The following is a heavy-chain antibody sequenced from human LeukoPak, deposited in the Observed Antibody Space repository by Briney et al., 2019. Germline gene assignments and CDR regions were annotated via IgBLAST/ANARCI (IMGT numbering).Heavy chain of an antibody. V-gene: IGHV4-34*01. Sequence: SETLSLTCAVYGGSFSGYYWSWIRQPPGKELEWIGEINHSGSTNYNPSLKSRVTISVDTSKNQFSLKLSSVTAADTAVYYCARGFHAYYYDSSGYNYFDYWGQGTLVTVSS. J-gene: IGHJ4*02. CDR2: INHSGST. CDR3: ARGFHAYYYDSSGYNYFDY. CDR1: GGSFSGYY. D-gene: IGHD3-22*01.